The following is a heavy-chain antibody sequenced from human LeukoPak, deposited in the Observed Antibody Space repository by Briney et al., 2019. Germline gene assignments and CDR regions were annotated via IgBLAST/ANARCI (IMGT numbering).Heavy chain of an antibody. J-gene: IGHJ6*02. CDR1: GFTFSTYS. Sequence: GGSLRLSCAASGFTFSTYSMNWVRQAPGKGLEWVSSISGSSSYIYYADSVKGRLTISRDNAKNSLFLQMNSLRAEDTAVYYCAREGSGTCYSGRGCNYYGMDVWGQGTTVTVSS. V-gene: IGHV3-21*01. D-gene: IGHD2-15*01. CDR3: AREGSGTCYSGRGCNYYGMDV. CDR2: ISGSSSYI.